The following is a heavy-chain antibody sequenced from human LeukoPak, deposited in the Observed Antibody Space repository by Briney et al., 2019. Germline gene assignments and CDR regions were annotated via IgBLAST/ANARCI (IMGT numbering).Heavy chain of an antibody. V-gene: IGHV3-7*01. J-gene: IGHJ4*02. Sequence: GGSLRLSCEASGFTFSDCWMSWVRQTPGKGLEWVANIKDDGSEIYYVDSVKGRFTISRDNAKNSLYLQMNSLRAEDTAVYYCVRRGNRWGDYWGQGTLVTVSS. CDR2: IKDDGSEI. CDR1: GFTFSDCW. CDR3: VRRGNRWGDY. D-gene: IGHD3-16*01.